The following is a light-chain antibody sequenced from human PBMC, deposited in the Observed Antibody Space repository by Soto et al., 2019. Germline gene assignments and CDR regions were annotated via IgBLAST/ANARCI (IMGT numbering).Light chain of an antibody. J-gene: IGLJ1*01. CDR3: SSYRSSSPPYV. V-gene: IGLV2-14*01. CDR1: SSDVAGYNY. Sequence: QSALTQPASVSGSPGQSITISCTGTSSDVAGYNYVSWYQQHPGKAPKLLINDVSNRPSGVSNRFSGSKSGNTASLTISGLQAEDEADYYCSSYRSSSPPYVFGTGNKLTVL. CDR2: DVS.